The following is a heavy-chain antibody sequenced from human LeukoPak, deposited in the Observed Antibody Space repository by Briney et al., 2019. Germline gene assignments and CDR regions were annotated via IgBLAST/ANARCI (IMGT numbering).Heavy chain of an antibody. CDR1: GGTFSSYA. CDR2: IIPIFGTA. J-gene: IGHJ3*02. V-gene: IGHV1-69*13. Sequence: SVKVSCKASGGTFSSYAISWVRQAPGQGLEWMGGIIPIFGTANYAQKFQGRVTITADESTSTAYMELSSLRSENTAVYYCARSLHCGGGCYSWDAFDIWGQGTMVTVSS. CDR3: ARSLHCGGGCYSWDAFDI. D-gene: IGHD2-21*02.